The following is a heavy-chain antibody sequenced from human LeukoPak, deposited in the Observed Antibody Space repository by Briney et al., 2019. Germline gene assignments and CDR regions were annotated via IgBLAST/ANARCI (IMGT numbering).Heavy chain of an antibody. J-gene: IGHJ4*02. CDR1: GFTFSTFP. V-gene: IGHV3-48*03. Sequence: PGGSLRLSCAASGFTFSTFPMNCVRQAPGKGPEWVSYISGSGTTTFYPDSVKGRFTISRDNAKQSLYLQMNSLRAEDTAVYYCARDQSGSGWYYWGQGSLVTVSS. CDR2: ISGSGTTT. CDR3: ARDQSGSGWYY. D-gene: IGHD6-19*01.